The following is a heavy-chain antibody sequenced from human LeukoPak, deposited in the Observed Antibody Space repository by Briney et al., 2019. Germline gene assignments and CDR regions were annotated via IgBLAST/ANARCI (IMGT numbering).Heavy chain of an antibody. V-gene: IGHV4-39*01. CDR3: ARKLSTFGGVIDAFDY. CDR2: IYYSGST. CDR1: GGSISSSSYY. D-gene: IGHD3-16*02. J-gene: IGHJ4*02. Sequence: SETLSLTCTVSGGSISSSSYYWGWIRQPPGKGLEWIGSIYYSGSTYYNPSLKSRVTISVETSKNQFSLKLSSVTAADTAVYYCARKLSTFGGVIDAFDYWGQGTLVTVSS.